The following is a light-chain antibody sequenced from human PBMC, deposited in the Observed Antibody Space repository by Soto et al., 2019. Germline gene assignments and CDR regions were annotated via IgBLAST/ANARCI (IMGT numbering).Light chain of an antibody. J-gene: IGKJ4*01. CDR1: QGISSY. CDR3: QQPPG. V-gene: IGKV1-9*01. CDR2: AAS. Sequence: DIQLTQSPSFLSASVGDRVTITCRASQGISSYLAWYQQKPGKAPKLLIYAASTLQSGVPSRFSCSRAGTEFTLPLSGLQPVDFATYYCQQPPGFGGGTVVEIK.